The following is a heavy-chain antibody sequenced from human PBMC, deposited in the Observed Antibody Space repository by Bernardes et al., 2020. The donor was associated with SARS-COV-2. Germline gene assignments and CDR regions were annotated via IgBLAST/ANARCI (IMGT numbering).Heavy chain of an antibody. CDR3: VRGGYSSSWYGTKNWFDP. CDR1: GGSFSGYY. J-gene: IGHJ5*02. D-gene: IGHD6-13*01. Sequence: TLSLTCAVYGGSFSGYYWSWIRQPPGKGLEWIGEINHSGSTNYNPSLKSRVTISVDTSKNQFSLKLSSVTAADTAVYYCVRGGYSSSWYGTKNWFDPWGQGTLVTVSS. CDR2: INHSGST. V-gene: IGHV4-34*01.